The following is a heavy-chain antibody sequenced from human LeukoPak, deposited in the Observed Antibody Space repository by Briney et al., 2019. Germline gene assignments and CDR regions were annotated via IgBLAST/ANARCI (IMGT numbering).Heavy chain of an antibody. J-gene: IGHJ4*02. CDR3: ARGRGHYYGSGSYYTANGRLDY. V-gene: IGHV4-34*01. Sequence: SETLSLTCAVYGGSFSGYYWSWIRQPPGKGLEWIGEINHSGSTNYDPSLKSRVTISVDTSKNQFSLKLSSVAAADTAVYYCARGRGHYYGSGSYYTANGRLDYWGQGTLVTVSS. CDR2: INHSGST. D-gene: IGHD3-10*01. CDR1: GGSFSGYY.